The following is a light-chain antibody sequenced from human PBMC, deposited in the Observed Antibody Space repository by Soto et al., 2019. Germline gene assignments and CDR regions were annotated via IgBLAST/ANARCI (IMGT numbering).Light chain of an antibody. CDR3: SSYTSSSALYV. V-gene: IGLV2-14*01. J-gene: IGLJ1*01. Sequence: QSVRTQPASVSLSPGQSITISCTGTSSDVGGYNFVSWYQHHPGKAPQLMIFEVSNRPSGISYRFSGSKSGNTASLTISGLQAEDEADYYCSSYTSSSALYVFGTGTKVTVL. CDR1: SSDVGGYNF. CDR2: EVS.